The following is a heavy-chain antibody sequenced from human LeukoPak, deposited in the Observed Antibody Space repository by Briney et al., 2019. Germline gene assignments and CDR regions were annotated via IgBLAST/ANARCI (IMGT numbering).Heavy chain of an antibody. Sequence: SETLSLTCTVSGGSISSYYWSWIRQPPGKGLEWIGYTYYSGSTNYSPSLKSRVTISVDTSKNQFSLKLSSVTAADTAVYYCARDTYSSSWSRYNWFGPWGQGTLVTVSS. CDR2: TYYSGST. CDR3: ARDTYSSSWSRYNWFGP. J-gene: IGHJ5*02. D-gene: IGHD6-13*01. V-gene: IGHV4-59*01. CDR1: GGSISSYY.